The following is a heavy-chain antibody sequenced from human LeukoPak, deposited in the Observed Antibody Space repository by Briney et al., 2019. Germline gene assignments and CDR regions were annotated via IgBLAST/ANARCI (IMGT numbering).Heavy chain of an antibody. CDR1: GITLSNYG. Sequence: GGSLRLSCAVSGITLSNYGMSWVRQAPGKGLEWVSAISGSGGSTYYADSVKGRVTISRDNSKNTLYLQMNSLRAEDTAVYYCARTYSSGWYGFDYWGQGTLVTVSS. CDR3: ARTYSSGWYGFDY. D-gene: IGHD6-19*01. V-gene: IGHV3-23*01. J-gene: IGHJ4*02. CDR2: ISGSGGST.